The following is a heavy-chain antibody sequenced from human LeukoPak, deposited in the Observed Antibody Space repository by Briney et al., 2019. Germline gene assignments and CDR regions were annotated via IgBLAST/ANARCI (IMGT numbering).Heavy chain of an antibody. Sequence: EASVKVSCKASGGTFSSFAISWVRQAPGQGLEWMGGIIPIFGTANYAQKFQGRVTITADESTSTAYMELSSLRSEDTAVYYCAREGYYYDSSGYYHYFDYWGQGTLVTVSS. V-gene: IGHV1-69*13. J-gene: IGHJ4*02. CDR2: IIPIFGTA. CDR1: GGTFSSFA. D-gene: IGHD3-22*01. CDR3: AREGYYYDSSGYYHYFDY.